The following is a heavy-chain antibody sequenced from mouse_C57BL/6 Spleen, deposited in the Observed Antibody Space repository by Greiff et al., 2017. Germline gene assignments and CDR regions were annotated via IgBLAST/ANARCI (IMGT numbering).Heavy chain of an antibody. J-gene: IGHJ1*03. CDR1: GYTFTSYW. V-gene: IGHV1-72*01. D-gene: IGHD1-1*01. CDR3: ARSTTVVATGGYVDV. Sequence: QVQLQQPGAELVKPGASVKLSCKASGYTFTSYWMHWVKQRPGRGLEWIGRIDPNSGGTKYNEKFKSKATLTVDKPSSTAYRQLSSLTSEDYAVYYCARSTTVVATGGYVDVWGTGTTVTVSS. CDR2: IDPNSGGT.